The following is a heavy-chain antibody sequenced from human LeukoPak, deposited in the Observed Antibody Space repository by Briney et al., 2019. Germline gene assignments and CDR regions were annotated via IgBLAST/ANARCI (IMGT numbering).Heavy chain of an antibody. D-gene: IGHD3-16*01. CDR2: IIDNGEST. CDR3: AKLGGQEVHNYYVAV. V-gene: IGHV3-23*01. CDR1: GFPFSRYA. Sequence: GGSLRLSCAASGFPFSRYAMSWVRQAPGKGLEWVSGIIDNGESTYYASFAKGRFTISRDNSNKTLYLQMNSLRAEDTAVYYCAKLGGQEVHNYYVAVCGKGTTVAVSS. J-gene: IGHJ6*03.